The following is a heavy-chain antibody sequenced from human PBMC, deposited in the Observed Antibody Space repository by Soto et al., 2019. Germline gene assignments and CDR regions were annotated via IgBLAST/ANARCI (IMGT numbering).Heavy chain of an antibody. CDR1: RVSISSYY. V-gene: IGHV4-59*08. CDR3: ARSYGSCFDY. D-gene: IGHD5-18*01. Sequence: SDTLSLTCTVSRVSISSYYWSWIRQPPGKGLEWIGYIYYSGSTNYNPSLKSRVTISVDTSKNQFSLKLSSVTAADTAVYYCARSYGSCFDYWGQGTLVTVS. J-gene: IGHJ4*02. CDR2: IYYSGST.